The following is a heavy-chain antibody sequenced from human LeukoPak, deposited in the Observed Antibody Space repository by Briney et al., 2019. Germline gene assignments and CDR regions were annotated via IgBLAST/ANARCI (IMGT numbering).Heavy chain of an antibody. CDR1: GGSISSSSYY. J-gene: IGHJ6*02. CDR3: ARQNSVAGHYYYYGMDV. D-gene: IGHD6-19*01. CDR2: IYYSGST. V-gene: IGHV4-39*01. Sequence: SETLSLTCTVSGGSISSSSYYWGWIRQPPGKGLEWIGSIYYSGSTYYNPSLKSRVTISVDTSKNQFSLKLSSVTAADTAVYYCARQNSVAGHYYYYGMDVWGQGTTVTVSS.